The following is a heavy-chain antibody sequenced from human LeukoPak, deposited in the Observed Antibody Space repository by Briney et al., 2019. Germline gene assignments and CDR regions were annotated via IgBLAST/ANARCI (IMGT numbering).Heavy chain of an antibody. V-gene: IGHV3-66*04. D-gene: IGHD3-10*01. Sequence: GGSLRLSCAASGFTVSSNYMSWVRQAPGKGLEWVSVIYSGGSTYYADSVKGRFTISRDNSKNTLYLQMNSLRAEDTAVYYCARRPFFGELFSNYFDSWGQGTLVTVSS. CDR3: ARRPFFGELFSNYFDS. CDR2: IYSGGST. CDR1: GFTVSSNY. J-gene: IGHJ4*02.